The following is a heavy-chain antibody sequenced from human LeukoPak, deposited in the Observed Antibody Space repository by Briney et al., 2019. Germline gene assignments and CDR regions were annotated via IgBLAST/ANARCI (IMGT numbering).Heavy chain of an antibody. D-gene: IGHD6-13*01. Sequence: GASVKVSCKASGGTFISYAISWVRQAPGQGLEWMGGIIPIFGTANYAQKFQGRVTITADKSTSTAYMELSSLRSEDTAVYYCAGIAAAAPRVSNWFDPWGQGTLVTVSS. CDR3: AGIAAAAPRVSNWFDP. CDR2: IIPIFGTA. CDR1: GGTFISYA. V-gene: IGHV1-69*06. J-gene: IGHJ5*02.